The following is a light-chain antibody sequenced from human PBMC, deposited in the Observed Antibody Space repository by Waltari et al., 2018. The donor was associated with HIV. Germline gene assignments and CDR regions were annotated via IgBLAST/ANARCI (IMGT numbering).Light chain of an antibody. CDR3: SSYAGGNNLV. Sequence: QSALTQPPSASGSPGQSVTISCTGTSSDVGGYNFVSWYQQHPGKAPKLMIFEVTKRPAGVPARVPGAKTGNTASLTVSGLQADDEADYYCSSYAGGNNLVFGGGTKLTVL. CDR2: EVT. J-gene: IGLJ2*01. CDR1: SSDVGGYNF. V-gene: IGLV2-8*01.